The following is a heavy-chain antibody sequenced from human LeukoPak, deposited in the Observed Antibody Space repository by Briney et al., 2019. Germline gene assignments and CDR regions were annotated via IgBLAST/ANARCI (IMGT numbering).Heavy chain of an antibody. CDR3: ARGSSSWSREFDP. CDR2: IYYSGST. CDR1: GGSISSSNYY. V-gene: IGHV4-39*01. J-gene: IGHJ5*02. D-gene: IGHD6-13*01. Sequence: PSETLSLTCTVSGGSISSSNYYWGWIRQPPGKGLQWIGSIYYSGSTYYNPSLKSRVTISVDTSKNQFSLKLSSVTAADTAVYYCARGSSSWSREFDPWGQGTLVTVSS.